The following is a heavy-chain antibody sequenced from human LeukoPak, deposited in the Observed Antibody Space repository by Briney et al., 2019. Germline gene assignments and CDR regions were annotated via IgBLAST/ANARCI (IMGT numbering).Heavy chain of an antibody. CDR3: VRLRWEVRGGPFDC. V-gene: IGHV2-70*11. Sequence: SGPALVKPTQTLTLTCTFSGFSLSTSGMCVSWIRQPPGKAVEWLARIDWDDDKKYSTSLKSRLTISKDTSKNQVVLTMTNMDPVDTATYYCVRLRWEVRGGPFDCWGQGTLVTVSS. D-gene: IGHD3-10*01. CDR1: GFSLSTSGMC. CDR2: IDWDDDK. J-gene: IGHJ5*01.